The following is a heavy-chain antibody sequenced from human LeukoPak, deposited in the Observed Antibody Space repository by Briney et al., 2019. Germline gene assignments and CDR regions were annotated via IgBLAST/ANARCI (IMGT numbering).Heavy chain of an antibody. CDR1: GFTFSSYG. Sequence: GGSLRLSCAASGFTFSSYGMPWVRQAPGKGLEWVAVIWYDGSNKHYADSVKGRFTISRDNSKNTLYLQMNSLRAEDTAVYYCARDGAVTTVTPYYFDYWGQGTLVTVSS. CDR3: ARDGAVTTVTPYYFDY. D-gene: IGHD4-17*01. J-gene: IGHJ4*02. CDR2: IWYDGSNK. V-gene: IGHV3-33*01.